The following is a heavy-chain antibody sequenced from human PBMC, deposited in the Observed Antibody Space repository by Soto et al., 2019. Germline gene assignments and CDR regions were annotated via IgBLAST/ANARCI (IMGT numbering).Heavy chain of an antibody. CDR2: IIPIFGTA. V-gene: IGHV1-69*13. CDR1: GGTFSSYA. J-gene: IGHJ3*02. CDR3: ARVLPGPGYSSSWHAFDI. D-gene: IGHD6-13*01. Sequence: SGKVSCKASGGTFSSYAISWVRQAPGRGLEWMGGIIPIFGTANYAQKFQGRVTITADESTSTAYMELSSLRSEDTAVYYCARVLPGPGYSSSWHAFDIWGQGTMVTVSS.